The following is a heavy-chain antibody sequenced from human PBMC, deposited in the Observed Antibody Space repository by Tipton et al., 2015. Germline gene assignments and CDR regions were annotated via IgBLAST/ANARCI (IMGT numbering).Heavy chain of an antibody. V-gene: IGHV1-69*13. Sequence: QSGAEVKKPGASVKVSCKASGYNFIGYGISWVRQAPGQGLDWMGGIIPIFATAHYAQNFQGRVTITADESTSTAYMELSSLRSEDTAVYYCARGLSMHYYYSGMDVWGQGTTVTVSS. J-gene: IGHJ6*02. CDR1: GYNFIGYG. CDR3: ARGLSMHYYYSGMDV. D-gene: IGHD2/OR15-2a*01. CDR2: IIPIFATA.